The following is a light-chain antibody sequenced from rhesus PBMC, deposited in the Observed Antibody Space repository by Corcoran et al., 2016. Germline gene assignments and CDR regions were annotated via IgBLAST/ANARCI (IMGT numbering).Light chain of an antibody. CDR1: QGISNW. V-gene: IGKV1-69*01. CDR2: RAS. J-gene: IGKJ4*01. Sequence: DIQMTQSPSSLSASVGDRVTITCRASQGISNWLAWYQQKPGKAPKLLIYRASNLETGVPSRVSGSGSGTDFTLTISSLQPEDIATDYCQQHDNSPLTFGGGTKVEIK. CDR3: QQHDNSPLT.